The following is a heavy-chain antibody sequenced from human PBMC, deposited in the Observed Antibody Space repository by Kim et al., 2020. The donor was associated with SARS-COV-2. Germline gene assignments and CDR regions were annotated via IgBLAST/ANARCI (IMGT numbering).Heavy chain of an antibody. CDR2: IYPGDSDA. D-gene: IGHD1-26*01. V-gene: IGHV5-51*01. CDR1: GYTFTNHW. Sequence: GESLKISCQASGYTFTNHWLGWVRRKPGKGLEWMGIIYPGDSDARYSPSFQGQVTISVDTSTGTAYLRGRSLKASDTAMYYCARHRVGGYFNSYYYSAMDVWGQGTTVTVSS. CDR3: ARHRVGGYFNSYYYSAMDV. J-gene: IGHJ6*02.